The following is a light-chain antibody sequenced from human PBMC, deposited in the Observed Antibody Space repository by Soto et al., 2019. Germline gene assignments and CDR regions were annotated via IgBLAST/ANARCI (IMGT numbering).Light chain of an antibody. CDR2: KAS. V-gene: IGKV1-5*03. CDR1: QTISSW. CDR3: QQYNSYPWT. J-gene: IGKJ5*01. Sequence: DIQMTQSPSTLSGSVGARVTITCRARQTISSWLAWYQQKPGKAPKLLIYKASSLESGVPSRFSGSGSGTEFTLTISSRQPDDFATYYCQQYNSYPWTFGQGTRLEIK.